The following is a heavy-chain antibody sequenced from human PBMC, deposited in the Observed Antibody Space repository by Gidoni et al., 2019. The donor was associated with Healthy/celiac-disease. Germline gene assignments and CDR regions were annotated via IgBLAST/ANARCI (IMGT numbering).Heavy chain of an antibody. Sequence: EVQLVDTGGGLIQPGGSLRLSCAASVFTVSINYMTWVRQAPGKGLEWVSVIYSGGSTDYADSVKGRFTISRDNSKNTLYLQMNSLRAEDTAVYYCARSEKDGYCSSTSCSHMYFDLWGRGTLVTVSS. J-gene: IGHJ2*01. CDR1: VFTVSINY. CDR3: ARSEKDGYCSSTSCSHMYFDL. D-gene: IGHD2-2*03. V-gene: IGHV3-53*02. CDR2: IYSGGST.